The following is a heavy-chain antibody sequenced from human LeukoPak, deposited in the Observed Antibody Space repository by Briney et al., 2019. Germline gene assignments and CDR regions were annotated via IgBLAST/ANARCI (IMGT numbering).Heavy chain of an antibody. D-gene: IGHD1-26*01. CDR1: GFTVSSNE. J-gene: IGHJ6*03. CDR2: ISGGST. CDR3: AKNRGAGSHYYYHMNV. Sequence: GGSLRLSCAASGFTVSSNEMSWVRQAPGKGLEWVSSISGGSTYYADSVKGRFTISRDNSKNTLYLQLISLRVEDTAVYYCAKNRGAGSHYYYHMNVWGKGTTVTVSS. V-gene: IGHV3-38-3*01.